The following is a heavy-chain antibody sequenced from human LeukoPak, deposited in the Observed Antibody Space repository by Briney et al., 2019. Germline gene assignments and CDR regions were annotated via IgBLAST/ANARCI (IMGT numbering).Heavy chain of an antibody. V-gene: IGHV4-59*01. CDR2: IYYSGST. D-gene: IGHD3-22*01. CDR3: ARVANYYDSSGYYYYFDY. Sequence: SETLSLTCTVSGGSISSYYWSWIRQPPGKGLEWIGYIYYSGSTNYNPSLKSRVTISVDTSKNQFSLKLSSVTAADTAVYYCARVANYYDSSGYYYYFDYWGQGTLVTVSS. CDR1: GGSISSYY. J-gene: IGHJ4*02.